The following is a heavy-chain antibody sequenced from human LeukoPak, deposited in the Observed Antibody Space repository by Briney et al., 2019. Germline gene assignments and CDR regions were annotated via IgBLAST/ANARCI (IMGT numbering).Heavy chain of an antibody. V-gene: IGHV3-7*03. CDR2: IKQDGSEK. J-gene: IGHJ4*02. CDR1: GFTFSRYW. D-gene: IGHD3-16*01. CDR3: AKAGLHYFDS. Sequence: GGSLRLSCAASGFTFSRYWMSWVRQAPGKGLEWVANIKQDGSEKYYVDSVKGRFTISGDNSKNSLFLQMNSLRTEDTAFYYCAKAGLHYFDSWGQGTLVSVSS.